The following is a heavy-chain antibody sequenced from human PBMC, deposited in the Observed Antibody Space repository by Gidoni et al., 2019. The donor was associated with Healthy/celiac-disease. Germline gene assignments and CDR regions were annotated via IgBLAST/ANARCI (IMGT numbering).Heavy chain of an antibody. V-gene: IGHV3-33*01. CDR2: IWYDGSNK. D-gene: IGHD3-22*01. J-gene: IGHJ3*02. Sequence: QVQLVESGGGVVQPGRSLRLSCAASGFTFSSYGMHWVRQAPGKGLEWLAVIWYDGSNKYYADSVKGRFTISRDNSKNTLYLQMNSLRAEDTAVYYCARGDYYDSSPNAFDIWGQGTMVTVSS. CDR3: ARGDYYDSSPNAFDI. CDR1: GFTFSSYG.